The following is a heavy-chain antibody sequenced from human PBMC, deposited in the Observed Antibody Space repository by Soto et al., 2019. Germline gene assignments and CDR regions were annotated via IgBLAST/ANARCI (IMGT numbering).Heavy chain of an antibody. CDR2: ISWNSGSI. J-gene: IGHJ6*02. CDR1: GFTFDDYA. D-gene: IGHD4-17*01. V-gene: IGHV3-9*01. CDR3: AKDNYGDYVSGMDV. Sequence: EVQLVESGGGLVQPGRSLRLSCAASGFTFDDYAMHWVRQAPGKGLEWVPGISWNSGSIGYADSVKGRFTISRDNAKNSRYLQMNSLRAEDTALYYCAKDNYGDYVSGMDVWGQGTTVTVSS.